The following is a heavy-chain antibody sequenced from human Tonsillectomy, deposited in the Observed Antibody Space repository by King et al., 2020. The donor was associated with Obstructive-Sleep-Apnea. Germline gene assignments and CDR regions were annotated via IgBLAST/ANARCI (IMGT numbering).Heavy chain of an antibody. Sequence: VQLVESGGDLVQPGGSLRLSCAASGFTFSSYAMSWVRQAPGKGLEWVSEIGGTGGSTYSADSVKGRFTISRDNSKNTLYLQMNSLRAEDTAVYYCAKRQGARPAIVDPCGQGTLVTVSS. CDR2: IGGTGGST. CDR3: AKRQGARPAIVDP. J-gene: IGHJ5*02. D-gene: IGHD6-6*01. CDR1: GFTFSSYA. V-gene: IGHV3-23*04.